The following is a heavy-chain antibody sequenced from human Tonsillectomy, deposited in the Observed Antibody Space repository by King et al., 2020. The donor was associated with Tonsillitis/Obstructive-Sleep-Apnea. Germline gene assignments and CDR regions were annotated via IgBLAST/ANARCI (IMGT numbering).Heavy chain of an antibody. V-gene: IGHV1-18*01. CDR3: ARDSMSHYYDSRGYYTFNC. Sequence: QLVQSGAEVKKPGASVKVSCKASGYTFTNYGISWVRQAPGQGLEWMAWISAHNGHTNYAQKLQGRVTMTTDTSTSTAYMELWSLRSDDTAVYYCARDSMSHYYDSRGYYTFNCWGQGTLVTVSA. CDR1: GYTFTNYG. D-gene: IGHD3-22*01. CDR2: ISAHNGHT. J-gene: IGHJ4*02.